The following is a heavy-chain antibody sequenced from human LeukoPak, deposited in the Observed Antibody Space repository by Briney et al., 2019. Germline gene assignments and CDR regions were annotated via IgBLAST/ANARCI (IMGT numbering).Heavy chain of an antibody. Sequence: PGRSLRLSCAASGFTFSSYAMHWVRQAPGKGLEWVAVISYDGSNKYYADSVKGRFTISRDNSKNTLYLQMNSLRAEDTAVYYCARAPYYYAQVDYWGQGTLVTVSS. V-gene: IGHV3-30*04. CDR1: GFTFSSYA. CDR2: ISYDGSNK. D-gene: IGHD3-10*01. J-gene: IGHJ4*02. CDR3: ARAPYYYAQVDY.